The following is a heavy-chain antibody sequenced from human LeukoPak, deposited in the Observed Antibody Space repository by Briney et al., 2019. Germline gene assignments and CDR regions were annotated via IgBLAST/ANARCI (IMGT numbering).Heavy chain of an antibody. CDR3: ARRPTVTTPLTA. V-gene: IGHV3-74*01. J-gene: IGHJ5*02. CDR2: INSAGIST. D-gene: IGHD4-17*01. Sequence: GGSLRLSCTASGFTFSSYWMHWARQAPGKGLVWVSRINSAGISTNYADSVKGRFTISRDNAKNSLYLQMNSLRAEDTAVYYCARRPTVTTPLTAWGQGTLVTVSS. CDR1: GFTFSSYW.